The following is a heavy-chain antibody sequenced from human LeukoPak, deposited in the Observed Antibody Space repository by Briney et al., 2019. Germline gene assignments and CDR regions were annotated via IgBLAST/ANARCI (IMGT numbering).Heavy chain of an antibody. D-gene: IGHD4-17*01. J-gene: IGHJ4*02. CDR2: ISGSGGST. CDR3: AKDQSYGDYIFDY. Sequence: GGSLRLSCAASGFTFSSYAMSWVRQAPGKGLEWVSAISGSGGSTYYADSVKGRFTISRDDSKNTLYLQMNSLRAEDTAVYYCAKDQSYGDYIFDYWGQGTLVTVSS. CDR1: GFTFSSYA. V-gene: IGHV3-23*01.